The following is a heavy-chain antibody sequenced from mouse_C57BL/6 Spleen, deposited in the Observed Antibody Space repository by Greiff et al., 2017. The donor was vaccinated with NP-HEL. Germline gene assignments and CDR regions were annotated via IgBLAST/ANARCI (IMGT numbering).Heavy chain of an antibody. Sequence: EVKVEESGPGLVKPSQSLSLTCSVTGYSITSGYYWNWIRQFPGNKLEWMGYISYDGSNNYNPSLKNRISITRDTSKNQFFLKLNSVTTEDTATYYCAGPYFDYWGQGTTLTVSS. CDR2: ISYDGSN. CDR3: AGPYFDY. J-gene: IGHJ2*01. V-gene: IGHV3-6*01. CDR1: GYSITSGYY.